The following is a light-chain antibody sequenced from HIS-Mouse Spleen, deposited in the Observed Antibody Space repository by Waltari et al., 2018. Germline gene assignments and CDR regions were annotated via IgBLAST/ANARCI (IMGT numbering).Light chain of an antibody. Sequence: DIQLTQSPSFLSASVRDRVTITCRATQGMSSYLAWYKQKPGKAPKLLIYAASTLQSGVPPRFSGSGSGTEFTLTSSCLQPEDFATYYGQHLNSYPPTFGQGTKVAIK. CDR2: AAS. V-gene: IGKV1-9*01. CDR1: QGMSSY. CDR3: QHLNSYPPT. J-gene: IGKJ1*01.